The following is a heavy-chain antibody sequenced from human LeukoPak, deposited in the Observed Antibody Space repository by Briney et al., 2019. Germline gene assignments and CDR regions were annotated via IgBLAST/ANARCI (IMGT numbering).Heavy chain of an antibody. V-gene: IGHV6-1*01. CDR1: GDSASRALAC. J-gene: IGHJ4*02. Sequence: SQTLSDTPAKSGDSASRALACTQWIRQSPSRGLEWLGRTYYRSKWFNEYAVSVKSRITINPDTSKNQFSLQLSSVTPENTATYYCLIQEHGYRAFDYGGQGTLVSVSS. CDR3: LIQEHGYRAFDY. CDR2: TYYRSKWFN. D-gene: IGHD6-13*01.